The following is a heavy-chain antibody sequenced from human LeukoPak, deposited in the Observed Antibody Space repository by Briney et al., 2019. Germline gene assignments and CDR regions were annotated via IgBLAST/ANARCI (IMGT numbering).Heavy chain of an antibody. D-gene: IGHD2-8*02. V-gene: IGHV1-46*01. CDR1: GYTFTSYY. CDR2: INPSGGST. Sequence: GASVKVSCKASGYTFTSYYMHWVRQAPGQGLEWMGIINPSGGSTSYAQKFQGRVTITTDESTSTAYMELSSLRSEDTAVYYCARDDPHPGVLWGQGTLVTVSS. CDR3: ARDDPHPGVL. J-gene: IGHJ4*02.